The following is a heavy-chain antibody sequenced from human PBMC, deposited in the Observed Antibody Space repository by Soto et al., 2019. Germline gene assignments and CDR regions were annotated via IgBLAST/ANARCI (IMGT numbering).Heavy chain of an antibody. CDR2: IVPIVGTT. Sequence: SVKVSCKTSGGTFSSYAISWVRQAPGQGLEWMGGIVPIVGTTTYAQKFQGRVTLTADEATSTAYMQLSRPRSDDPAVYYCVRVVAIPGCPDHWG. D-gene: IGHD6-19*01. CDR3: VRVVAIPGCPDH. V-gene: IGHV1-69*13. CDR1: GGTFSSYA. J-gene: IGHJ4*01.